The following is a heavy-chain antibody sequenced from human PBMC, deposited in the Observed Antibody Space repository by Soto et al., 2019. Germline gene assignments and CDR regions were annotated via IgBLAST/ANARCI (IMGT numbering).Heavy chain of an antibody. D-gene: IGHD6-13*01. Sequence: ASVKVSCKASGYTFTSYGISWVRQAPGQGLEWMGWISAYNGNTNYAQKLQGRVTMTTDTSTSTAYMELRSLRSDDTAVYYCARYRYSSSWPSFNWFDPWGQGXLVTVHS. V-gene: IGHV1-18*01. CDR3: ARYRYSSSWPSFNWFDP. J-gene: IGHJ5*02. CDR1: GYTFTSYG. CDR2: ISAYNGNT.